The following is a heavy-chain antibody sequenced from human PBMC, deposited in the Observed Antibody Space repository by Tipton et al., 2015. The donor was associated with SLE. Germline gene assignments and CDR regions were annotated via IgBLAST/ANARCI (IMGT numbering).Heavy chain of an antibody. CDR1: GFTFSNYW. V-gene: IGHV3-7*01. Sequence: SLRLSCSASGFTFSNYWMSWVRQAPGKGLEWVANINHDGNEKYYVDSVRGRFTTSRDNAKNILYLQMNSLRAEDTAMYYCARAGSIGSADYWGQGTLVTVSS. J-gene: IGHJ4*02. CDR2: INHDGNEK. D-gene: IGHD3-22*01. CDR3: ARAGSIGSADY.